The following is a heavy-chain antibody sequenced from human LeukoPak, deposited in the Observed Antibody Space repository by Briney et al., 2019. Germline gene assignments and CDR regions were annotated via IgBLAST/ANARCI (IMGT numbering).Heavy chain of an antibody. Sequence: PGGSLRLSCAASGFTFSSYAMSWVRQAPGKGLEWIGYIYYNGSTNYNPSLKSRVTISVDTSKNQFSLKLSSVTAADTAVYYCARGAAGLGGVFDYWGQGTLVTVSS. CDR2: IYYNGST. J-gene: IGHJ4*02. V-gene: IGHV4-59*01. CDR3: ARGAAGLGGVFDY. D-gene: IGHD6-13*01. CDR1: GFTFSSYA.